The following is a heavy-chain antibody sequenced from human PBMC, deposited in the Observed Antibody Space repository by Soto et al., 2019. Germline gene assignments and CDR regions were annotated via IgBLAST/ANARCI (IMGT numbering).Heavy chain of an antibody. J-gene: IGHJ4*02. CDR1: GGTFSSYA. CDR2: IIPIFGTA. D-gene: IGHD2-21*02. V-gene: IGHV1-69*13. Sequence: GASVKVSCKASGGTFSSYAISWVRQAPGQGLEWMGGIIPIFGTANYAQKFQGRVTITADESTSTAYMELSSLRSEDTAVYYCATGVCGGYCYSGFFDYWGQGTLVTVSS. CDR3: ATGVCGGYCYSGFFDY.